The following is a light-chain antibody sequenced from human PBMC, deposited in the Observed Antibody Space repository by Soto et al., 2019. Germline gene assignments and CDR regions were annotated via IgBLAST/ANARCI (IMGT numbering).Light chain of an antibody. Sequence: QSVLTQPASVSGSPGQSITISCTGTSSDVGGYNYVSWYQQHPGKAPKLTIYDVSNRPSGVSNRFSGSKSGNTASLTISGLLAEDESDYYCSSYTSSSTPVFGTGTKVTVL. CDR2: DVS. CDR1: SSDVGGYNY. CDR3: SSYTSSSTPV. V-gene: IGLV2-14*01. J-gene: IGLJ1*01.